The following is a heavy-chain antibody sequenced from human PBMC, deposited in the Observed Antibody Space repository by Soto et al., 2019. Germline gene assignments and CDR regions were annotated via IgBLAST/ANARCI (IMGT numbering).Heavy chain of an antibody. CDR2: IYYSGST. V-gene: IGHV4-39*01. CDR1: SSGGY. Sequence: SSGGYRGRKRQPPGKGLEWIGSIYYSGSTYYNPSLKSRVTISVDTSKNQFSLKLSSVTAADSAVYYCARVGIAVADLDYWGQGTLVTVSS. D-gene: IGHD6-19*01. J-gene: IGHJ4*02. CDR3: ARVGIAVADLDY.